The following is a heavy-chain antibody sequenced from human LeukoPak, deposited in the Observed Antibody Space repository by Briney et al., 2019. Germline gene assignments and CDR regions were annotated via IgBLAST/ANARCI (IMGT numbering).Heavy chain of an antibody. CDR1: GFSFSSYS. J-gene: IGHJ3*01. Sequence: GGSLRLSCAASGFSFSSYSMTWVRQAPGKGLEWVSSITGSGASTYYADSVKGQFTVSRDNSKDTLWLEISSLRVEDTAIYYCAKIEGAGPRGAFHVWGQGTVVIVSS. D-gene: IGHD4/OR15-4a*01. CDR3: AKIEGAGPRGAFHV. CDR2: ITGSGAST. V-gene: IGHV3-23*01.